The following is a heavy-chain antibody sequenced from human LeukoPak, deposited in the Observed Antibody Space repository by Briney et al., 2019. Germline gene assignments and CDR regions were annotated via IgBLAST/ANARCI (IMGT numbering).Heavy chain of an antibody. Sequence: SVKVSCKASGGTFSSYAISWVRQAPGQGLEWMGGIIPIFGTANYAQKFQGRVTITADESASTAYMELSSLRSEDTPVYYCARDSRHGRAYSAFDYWGQGTLVTVSS. D-gene: IGHD5-18*01. J-gene: IGHJ4*02. V-gene: IGHV1-69*13. CDR2: IIPIFGTA. CDR1: GGTFSSYA. CDR3: ARDSRHGRAYSAFDY.